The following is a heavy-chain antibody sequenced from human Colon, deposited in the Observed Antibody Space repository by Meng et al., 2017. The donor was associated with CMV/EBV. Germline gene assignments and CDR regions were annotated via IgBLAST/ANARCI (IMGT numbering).Heavy chain of an antibody. D-gene: IGHD3-16*01. CDR3: ARVGGPGESGRNFDAFHL. J-gene: IGHJ3*01. V-gene: IGHV1-2*02. Sequence: VKVSCKASGYSFTGQYMHWVRQAPGQGLEWMGWINPASGDTNYAETFQDRVTMTRDTSISTAYMELSGLSSDDTAVYYCARVGGPGESGRNFDAFHLWGQGTRVTVSS. CDR1: GYSFTGQY. CDR2: INPASGDT.